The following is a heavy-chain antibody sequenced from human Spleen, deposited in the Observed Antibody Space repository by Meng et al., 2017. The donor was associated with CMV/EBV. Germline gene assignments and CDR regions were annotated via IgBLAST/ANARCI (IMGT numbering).Heavy chain of an antibody. D-gene: IGHD3-22*01. CDR3: AHSDTHSYYYDGYLP. J-gene: IGHJ4*02. CDR2: IYWNDDK. V-gene: IGHV2-5*01. Sequence: SLKISCAASGFSFSSYWMSWVRQPPGKALEWLALIYWNDDKRYSPSLKSRLTITKDTSKNQVVLTMTNMDPVDTATYYCAHSDTHSYYYDGYLPWGQGTLVTVSS. CDR1: GFSFSSYW.